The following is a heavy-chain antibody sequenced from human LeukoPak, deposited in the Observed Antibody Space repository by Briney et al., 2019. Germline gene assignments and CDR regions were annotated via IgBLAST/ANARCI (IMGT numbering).Heavy chain of an antibody. CDR3: ARDRPRTGYTSGWTHDY. D-gene: IGHD6-19*01. Sequence: GASVKVSCKASGYTFTGYYMHWVRQAPGQGLEWMGWINPNSGGTNYAQKFQGRVTMTRDTSISTAYMELSRLRSDDTAVYYCARDRPRTGYTSGWTHDYWALGPLLKVSS. J-gene: IGHJ4*02. CDR1: GYTFTGYY. V-gene: IGHV1-2*02. CDR2: INPNSGGT.